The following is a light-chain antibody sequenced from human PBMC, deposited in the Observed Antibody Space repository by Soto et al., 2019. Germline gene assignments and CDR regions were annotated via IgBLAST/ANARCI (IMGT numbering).Light chain of an antibody. Sequence: EIVMTPSPATLSVPLRDRATLSCRASQSVSHYLAWYQQKPGQAPRLLIYGASTRATGIPARFSGSGSETDVTLTISSLQSEDFAVYYCQQYNSWPPSYTFGQGTKLEIK. J-gene: IGKJ2*01. CDR2: GAS. CDR1: QSVSHY. V-gene: IGKV3-15*01. CDR3: QQYNSWPPSYT.